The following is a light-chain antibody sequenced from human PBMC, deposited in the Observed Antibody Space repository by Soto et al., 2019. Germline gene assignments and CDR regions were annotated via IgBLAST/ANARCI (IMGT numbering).Light chain of an antibody. Sequence: EIVMTQSPATLSVSPGERATLSCRASQSVDSNLAWYQQKPGRAPRLLIYGASTRATGVPARFSGSGSGTEFTLTISSLQSEDFAVYYCQQYNYWPPLTFGGGTKVEIK. V-gene: IGKV3-15*01. CDR2: GAS. CDR3: QQYNYWPPLT. CDR1: QSVDSN. J-gene: IGKJ4*01.